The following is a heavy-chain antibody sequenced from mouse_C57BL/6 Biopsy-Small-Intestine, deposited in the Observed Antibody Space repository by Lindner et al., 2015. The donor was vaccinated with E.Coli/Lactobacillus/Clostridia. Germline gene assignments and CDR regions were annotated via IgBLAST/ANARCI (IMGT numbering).Heavy chain of an antibody. V-gene: IGHV1S135*01. D-gene: IGHD4-1*01. Sequence: VQLQESGPELVKPGASVKMSCKASGYSFTGYNMHWVKQSHGKSLEWIGYIDPYNGATSYNQKFKGKATLTVDKSSSTAYMQLNSLTSEDSAVYYCARNWDLYFDYWGQGTTLTVSS. CDR3: ARNWDLYFDY. CDR1: GYSFTGYN. CDR2: IDPYNGAT. J-gene: IGHJ2*01.